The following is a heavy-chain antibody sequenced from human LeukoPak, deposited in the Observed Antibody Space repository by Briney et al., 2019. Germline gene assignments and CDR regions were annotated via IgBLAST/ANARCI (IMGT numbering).Heavy chain of an antibody. J-gene: IGHJ3*02. V-gene: IGHV3-74*01. D-gene: IGHD3-10*01. CDR1: GFTFSGYW. CDR3: ATRDLWFGPWAFDI. CDR2: IDSDGSRT. Sequence: GGSLRLSCAASGFTFSGYWMHWVRQAPGKGLVWVSRIDSDGSRTTYAHSVKGRFTISRDNAKNTLYLQMNSLRAEDTAVYYCATRDLWFGPWAFDIWGQGTMVTVSS.